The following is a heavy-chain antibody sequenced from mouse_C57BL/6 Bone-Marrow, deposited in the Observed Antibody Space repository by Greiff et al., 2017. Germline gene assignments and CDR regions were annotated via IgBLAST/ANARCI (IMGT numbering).Heavy chain of an antibody. V-gene: IGHV1-4*01. J-gene: IGHJ2*01. CDR2: INPSSGYT. D-gene: IGHD1-1*01. CDR1: GYTFTSYT. CDR3: ARQFGSSYRCDY. Sequence: QVQLQQSGAELARPGASVKMSCKASGYTFTSYTMHWVKQRPGQGLEWIGYINPSSGYTKYNQKFKDKATLTADKSSSTAYMQLSSLTSEDSAVYYCARQFGSSYRCDYWGQGTTLTVSS.